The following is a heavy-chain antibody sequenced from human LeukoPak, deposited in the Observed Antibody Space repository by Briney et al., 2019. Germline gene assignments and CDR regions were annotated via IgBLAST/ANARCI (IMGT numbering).Heavy chain of an antibody. CDR1: GGTFSNYA. CDR3: ARAYYSIAAAGKIYYYGMDV. CDR2: IIPIFGTA. J-gene: IGHJ6*01. Sequence: SVRVSCKASGGTFSNYAISWVRQAPGQGLEWMGGIIPIFGTANYAQKFQGRVTITADESTSTAYMELSSLRSEDTAVYYCARAYYSIAAAGKIYYYGMDVWGQGTTVTVSS. V-gene: IGHV1-69*01. D-gene: IGHD6-13*01.